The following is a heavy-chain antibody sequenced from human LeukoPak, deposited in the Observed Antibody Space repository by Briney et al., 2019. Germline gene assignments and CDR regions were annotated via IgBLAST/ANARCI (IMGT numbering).Heavy chain of an antibody. CDR3: ARDSCGSPSCFDY. Sequence: GGSLRLSCAASGFTFSSYSMNWVRQAPGKGLEWVSYISSSSSTIYYADSVKGRFTISRDNAKKSLYLQMNSLRAEDTAVYYCARDSCGSPSCFDYWGQGTLVTVSS. CDR1: GFTFSSYS. CDR2: ISSSSSTI. V-gene: IGHV3-48*01. D-gene: IGHD2-2*01. J-gene: IGHJ4*02.